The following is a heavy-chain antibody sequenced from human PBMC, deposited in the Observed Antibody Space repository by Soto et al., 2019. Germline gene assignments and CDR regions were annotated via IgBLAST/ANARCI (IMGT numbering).Heavy chain of an antibody. V-gene: IGHV3-72*01. CDR3: AREVNNVVIPGYGMDV. D-gene: IGHD2-2*01. CDR1: GFTFSDHY. J-gene: IGHJ6*02. Sequence: GGSLRLSCGVSGFTFSDHYMHWVRQAPGKVLEWGGRTSTKGTSYTTEYGASVKGRFSISRDDSKNSLYLQMNGLKTEDTALYYCAREVNNVVIPGYGMDVWGQGTTVTVSS. CDR2: TSTKGTSYTT.